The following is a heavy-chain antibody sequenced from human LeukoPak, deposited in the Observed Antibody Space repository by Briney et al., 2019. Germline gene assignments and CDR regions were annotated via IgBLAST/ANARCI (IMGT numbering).Heavy chain of an antibody. CDR1: GYTFIGYS. V-gene: IGHV1-18*01. Sequence: GASVKVSCKASGYTFIGYSISWVRQAPGHGLEWMGWITPYNGNTNYVQNFQGRVTMTTDTSTSTAYMELRSLRSDDTAVYYCAREYGGNPGLVGYWGQGTLVTVSS. CDR3: AREYGGNPGLVGY. D-gene: IGHD4-23*01. CDR2: ITPYNGNT. J-gene: IGHJ4*02.